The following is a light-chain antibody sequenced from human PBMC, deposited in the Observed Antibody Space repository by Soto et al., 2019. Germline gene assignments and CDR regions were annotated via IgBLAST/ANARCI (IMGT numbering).Light chain of an antibody. V-gene: IGKV3-20*01. CDR2: AAS. CDR3: HQYGNPPQT. J-gene: IGKJ1*01. Sequence: EVVLTQSPGTLSLSPGERATLSCRASQSVSNSYLAWYQQKPGQAPRLLIYAASTRATGIPDRFSGSGSGTDFTLTISRLEPEDCAVYYCHQYGNPPQTFGQGTQVELK. CDR1: QSVSNSY.